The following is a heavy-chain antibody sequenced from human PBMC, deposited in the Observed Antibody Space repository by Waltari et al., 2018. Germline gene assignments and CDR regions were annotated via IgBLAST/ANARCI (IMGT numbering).Heavy chain of an antibody. CDR2: IYTSGST. CDR3: AREWATVTTRAFDY. V-gene: IGHV4-61*09. Sequence: QVQLQESGPGLVKPSQTLSLTCTVSGGSISSGSYYWSWIRQPAGKGLEWIGYIYTSGSTNYNPSLKSRVTISVDTSKNQFSLKLSSVTAADTAVYYCAREWATVTTRAFDYWGQGTLVNVSS. D-gene: IGHD4-17*01. CDR1: GGSISSGSYY. J-gene: IGHJ4*02.